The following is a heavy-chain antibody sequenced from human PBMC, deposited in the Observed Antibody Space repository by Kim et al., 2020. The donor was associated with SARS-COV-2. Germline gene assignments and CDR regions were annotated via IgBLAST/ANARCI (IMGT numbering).Heavy chain of an antibody. CDR3: AKGAGDGSNHFDF. Sequence: YDPSLKRRVPISVATAKSQFSLDLSSVTAADTAVDYCAKGAGDGSNHFDFWGQGTLVTVSS. V-gene: IGHV4-59*09. J-gene: IGHJ4*02. D-gene: IGHD1-26*01.